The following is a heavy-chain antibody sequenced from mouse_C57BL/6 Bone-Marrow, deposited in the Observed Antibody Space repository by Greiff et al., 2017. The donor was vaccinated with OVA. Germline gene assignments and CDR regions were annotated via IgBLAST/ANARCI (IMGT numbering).Heavy chain of an antibody. Sequence: EVNVVESGGGLVQPGGSLKLSCAASGFTFSDYYMYWVRQTPEKRLEWVAYISNGGGSTYYPDTVKGRFTISRDNAKNTLYLQMSRLKSEDTAMYYCARPAPIYYGNYVWYFDVWGTGTTVTVSS. V-gene: IGHV5-12*01. D-gene: IGHD2-1*01. CDR2: ISNGGGST. CDR1: GFTFSDYY. J-gene: IGHJ1*03. CDR3: ARPAPIYYGNYVWYFDV.